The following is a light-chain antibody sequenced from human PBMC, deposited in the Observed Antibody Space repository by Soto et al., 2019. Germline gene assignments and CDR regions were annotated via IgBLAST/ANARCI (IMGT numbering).Light chain of an antibody. V-gene: IGKV3-20*01. CDR2: GAS. Sequence: EIVLTQSPGTLSLSPGERATLSCRASQSIDSNYLGWYQQKPGQTPRLLIYGASSRATGIPDRFSGNGSGTDFTLTISRLEPEDFAVYYCQHYGTSPGTFGQGTKVEIK. CDR1: QSIDSNY. CDR3: QHYGTSPGT. J-gene: IGKJ1*01.